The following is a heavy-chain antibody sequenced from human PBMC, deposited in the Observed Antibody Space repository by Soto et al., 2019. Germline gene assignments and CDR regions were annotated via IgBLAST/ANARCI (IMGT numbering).Heavy chain of an antibody. CDR2: IYYSGST. D-gene: IGHD3-3*01. Sequence: SETLSLTCTVSGGSISSYYWSWIRQPPGKGLEWIGYIYYSGSTNYNPSLKSRVTISVDTSKNQFSLKLSSVTAADTAVYYCARRSAVKPSNYDFYYYYYMDVWGKGTTVTVSS. J-gene: IGHJ6*03. CDR1: GGSISSYY. V-gene: IGHV4-59*08. CDR3: ARRSAVKPSNYDFYYYYYMDV.